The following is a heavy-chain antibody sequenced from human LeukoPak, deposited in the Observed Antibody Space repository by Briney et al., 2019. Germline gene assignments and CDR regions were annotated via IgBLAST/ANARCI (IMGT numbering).Heavy chain of an antibody. V-gene: IGHV1-69*13. CDR1: GGTFSSYA. J-gene: IGHJ4*02. CDR3: AIAGGYCGGDRYGDY. Sequence: ASVKVSCKASGGTFSSYAISWVRQAPGQGLEWMGGIIPIFGTANYAQKFQGRVTITADESTSTAYMELSSLRSEDTAVYYCAIAGGYCGGDRYGDYRGQGTLVTVSS. CDR2: IIPIFGTA. D-gene: IGHD2-21*02.